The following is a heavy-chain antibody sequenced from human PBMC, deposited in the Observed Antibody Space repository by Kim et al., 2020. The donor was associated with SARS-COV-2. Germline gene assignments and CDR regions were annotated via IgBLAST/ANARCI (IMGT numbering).Heavy chain of an antibody. CDR2: TYYRSKWYN. Sequence: SQTLSLTCAISGDSVSSNSAAWNWIRQSPSRGLEWLGRTYYRSKWYNDYAVSVKSRITINPDTSKNQFSLQLNSVTPEDTAVYYCARVSSSWRPHYYYYGMDVWGQGTTVTVSS. J-gene: IGHJ6*02. CDR1: GDSVSSNSAA. D-gene: IGHD6-13*01. CDR3: ARVSSSWRPHYYYYGMDV. V-gene: IGHV6-1*01.